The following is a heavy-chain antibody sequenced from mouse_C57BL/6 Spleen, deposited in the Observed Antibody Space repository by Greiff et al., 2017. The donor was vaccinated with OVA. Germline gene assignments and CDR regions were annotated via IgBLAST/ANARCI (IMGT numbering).Heavy chain of an antibody. Sequence: QVQLKQPGAELVRPGSSVKLSCKASGYTFTSYWMDWVKQRPGQGLEWIGNIYPSDSETHYNQQFKDKATLTVDKSSSTAYMQLSSLTSEDSAVYYCARKNFEVWGTGATVTGSS. J-gene: IGHJ1*03. CDR3: ARKNFEV. V-gene: IGHV1-61*01. CDR1: GYTFTSYW. CDR2: IYPSDSET.